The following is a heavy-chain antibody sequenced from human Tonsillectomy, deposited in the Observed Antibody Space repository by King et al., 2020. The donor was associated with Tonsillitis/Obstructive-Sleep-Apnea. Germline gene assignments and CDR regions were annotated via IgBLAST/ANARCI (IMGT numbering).Heavy chain of an antibody. CDR3: ARVDSGVGSWFFDH. Sequence: VQLVESGPGLVKPSGTLSLPCAVSGASIRSSHWWSWVRQPPGKGLEWIGEIYHSGSTNYNPSLKSRVNISIDMSKSQLSLKLSSVTAADTAVYFCARVDSGVGSWFFDHWGQGTLVTVSS. D-gene: IGHD6-13*01. CDR1: GASIRSSHW. J-gene: IGHJ4*02. V-gene: IGHV4-4*02. CDR2: IYHSGST.